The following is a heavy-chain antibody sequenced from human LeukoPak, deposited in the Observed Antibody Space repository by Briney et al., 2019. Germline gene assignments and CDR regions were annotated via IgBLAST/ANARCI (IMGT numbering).Heavy chain of an antibody. CDR3: ARPQRGPGIAVAGTVSHAFDI. CDR2: IYYSGST. Sequence: SETLSLTCTVSGGSISSSNYYWGWIRQPPGKGLEWIGSIYYSGSTYYNPSLKSRVTISVDTSKNQFSLKLNSVTAADTAVYYCARPQRGPGIAVAGTVSHAFDIWGQGTMVTVSS. CDR1: GGSISSSNYY. D-gene: IGHD6-19*01. V-gene: IGHV4-39*01. J-gene: IGHJ3*02.